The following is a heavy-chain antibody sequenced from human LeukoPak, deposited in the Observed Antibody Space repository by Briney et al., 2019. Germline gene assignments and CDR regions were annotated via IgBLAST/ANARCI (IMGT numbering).Heavy chain of an antibody. D-gene: IGHD4-11*01. Sequence: SETLSLTCAVYGGSFSGYYWSWIRQPPGKGLEWIGEINHSGSTNYNPSLKSQVTISVDTSKNQFSLKLSSVTAADTAVYYCARDSSNDYSNYNYYYGMDVWGQGTTVTVYS. CDR3: ARDSSNDYSNYNYYYGMDV. CDR2: INHSGST. V-gene: IGHV4-34*01. CDR1: GGSFSGYY. J-gene: IGHJ6*02.